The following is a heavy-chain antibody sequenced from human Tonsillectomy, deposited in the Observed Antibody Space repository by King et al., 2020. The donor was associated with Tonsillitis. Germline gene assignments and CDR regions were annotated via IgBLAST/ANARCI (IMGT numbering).Heavy chain of an antibody. CDR1: GFTFSNYG. D-gene: IGHD3-9*01. CDR2: IHSDGTNE. V-gene: IGHV3-30*02. Sequence: HLVQSGGGVVQPGGSLRLSCAASGFTFSNYGMHWVRQAPGKGLEWVAFIHSDGTNEYYADSVKGRFAISRDNPRNTLYLQMNSLRPEDTAVYYCAAKPEDWLPNDYWGQGTLVTVSS. CDR3: AAKPEDWLPNDY. J-gene: IGHJ4*02.